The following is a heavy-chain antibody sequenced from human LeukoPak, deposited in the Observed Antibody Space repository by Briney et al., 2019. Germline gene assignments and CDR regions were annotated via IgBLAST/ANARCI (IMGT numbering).Heavy chain of an antibody. CDR1: GGSSSGYY. V-gene: IGHV4-34*01. CDR2: INHSGST. Sequence: PSETLSLTCAVYGGSSSGYYWSWIRQPPGKGLEWIGEINHSGSTNYNPSLKSRVTISVDTSKNQFSLKLSSVTAADTAVYYCARGVRIVVVVAATPGGYWFDPWGQGTLVTVSS. J-gene: IGHJ5*02. D-gene: IGHD2-15*01. CDR3: ARGVRIVVVVAATPGGYWFDP.